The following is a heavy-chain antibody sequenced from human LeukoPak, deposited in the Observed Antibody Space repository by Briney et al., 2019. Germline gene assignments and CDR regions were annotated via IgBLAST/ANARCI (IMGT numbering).Heavy chain of an antibody. CDR3: ARGAAMVRGVISDWFDP. CDR2: IYYSGST. Sequence: SETLSPSCTVSGGSISSGGYYWSWIRQHPGKGLEWIGYIYYSGSTYYNPSLKSRVTISVDTSKNQFSLKLSSVTAADTAVYYCARGAAMVRGVISDWFDPWGQGTLVTVSS. CDR1: GGSISSGGYY. V-gene: IGHV4-31*03. D-gene: IGHD3-10*01. J-gene: IGHJ5*02.